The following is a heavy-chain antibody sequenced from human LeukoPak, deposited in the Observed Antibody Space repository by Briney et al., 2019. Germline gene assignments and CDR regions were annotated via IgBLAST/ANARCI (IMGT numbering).Heavy chain of an antibody. V-gene: IGHV3-23*01. CDR1: GFTFSSYA. J-gene: IGHJ3*02. CDR2: ISGSGGST. Sequence: PGGSLRVSCAASGFTFSSYAMSWVRQAPGKGLEWVSAISGSGGSTYYADSVKGRFTISRDNSKNSLYLQMNSLRAEDTAVYYCAKLNTLTYCDILTSWAFDIWGQGTMVTVSS. D-gene: IGHD3-9*01. CDR3: AKLNTLTYCDILTSWAFDI.